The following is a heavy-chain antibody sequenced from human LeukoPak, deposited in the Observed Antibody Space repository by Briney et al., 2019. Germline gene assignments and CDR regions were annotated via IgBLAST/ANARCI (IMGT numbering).Heavy chain of an antibody. V-gene: IGHV1-69*06. CDR2: IILLFDAV. Sequence: SVKVSCKASGGTFSSYAISWGRQAPGQGLEWVGRIILLFDAVVYAQNFEGRVTISADKPTATAYLELGSLTSGDTAVYYCVRDYDSSGPQKNYFDFWGQGTLVTVSS. CDR1: GGTFSSYA. D-gene: IGHD3-22*01. CDR3: VRDYDSSGPQKNYFDF. J-gene: IGHJ4*02.